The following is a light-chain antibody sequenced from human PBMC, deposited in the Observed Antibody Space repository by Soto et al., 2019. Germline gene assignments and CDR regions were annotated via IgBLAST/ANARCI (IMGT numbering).Light chain of an antibody. CDR2: DVN. V-gene: IGLV2-11*01. CDR3: CSNACSYTYV. Sequence: QSALTQPRSVSGSPGQSVTISCTGTSSDVGGYNFVSWYQQHPGKAPKLMIYDVNKRPSGVPDRFSGSKSGNTASLTISGLQAEDEADYYCCSNACSYTYVFGTGTKLTVL. J-gene: IGLJ1*01. CDR1: SSDVGGYNF.